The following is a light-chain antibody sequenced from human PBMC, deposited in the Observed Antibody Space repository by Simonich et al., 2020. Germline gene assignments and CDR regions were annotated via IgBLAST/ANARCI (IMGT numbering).Light chain of an antibody. CDR1: QSVLYSSNNKNY. V-gene: IGKV4-1*01. J-gene: IGKJ4*01. CDR2: WAS. Sequence: DIVMTQSPDSLAVSLGERATINCKSSQSVLYSSNNKNYLAWYQQNPGQPPKLLIYWASTRASGVPDRFLGSGSGTDFTLTISSLQAEDVAVYYCQQYYSTPLTFGGGTKVEIK. CDR3: QQYYSTPLT.